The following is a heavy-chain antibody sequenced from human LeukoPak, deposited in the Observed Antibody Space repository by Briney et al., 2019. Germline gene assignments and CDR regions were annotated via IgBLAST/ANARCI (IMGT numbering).Heavy chain of an antibody. J-gene: IGHJ4*02. Sequence: NPSETLSLTCAVYGGSFSGYYWSWIRQPPGRGLEWIGEINHSGGTNYNPSLKSRVTISVDTSKNQFSLKLSSVTAADTAVYYCARGSVAFDYWGQGTLVTVSS. CDR3: ARGSVAFDY. D-gene: IGHD5/OR15-5a*01. V-gene: IGHV4-34*01. CDR1: GGSFSGYY. CDR2: INHSGGT.